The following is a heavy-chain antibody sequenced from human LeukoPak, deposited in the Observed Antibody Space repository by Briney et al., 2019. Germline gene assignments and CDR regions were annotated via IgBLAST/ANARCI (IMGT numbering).Heavy chain of an antibody. CDR1: EFTFSSHW. CDR2: INQNGSEK. V-gene: IGHV3-7*03. CDR3: ARVRIVAGIDC. D-gene: IGHD5-12*01. J-gene: IGHJ4*02. Sequence: GGSLRLSCAASEFTFSSHWMSWVRQAPGKGLEWVANINQNGSEKYYVDSVKGRFTISRDNAKNSLYPQMNSLRAEDAAVYYCARVRIVAGIDCWGQGTLVTVSS.